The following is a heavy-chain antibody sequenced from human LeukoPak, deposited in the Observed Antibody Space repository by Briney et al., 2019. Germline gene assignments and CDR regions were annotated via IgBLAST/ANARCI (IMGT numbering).Heavy chain of an antibody. V-gene: IGHV3-30*02. CDR2: IRYDGSNK. J-gene: IGHJ4*02. CDR3: ERDPALDY. CDR1: GFTFSSYG. Sequence: QPGGYLRLSCAASGFTFSSYGMHWVRQAPGKGLEWVAFIRYDGSNKYYADSVKGRFTISRDNSKNTLYLQMNSLRAEDTAVYYCERDPALDYWGQGTLVTVSS.